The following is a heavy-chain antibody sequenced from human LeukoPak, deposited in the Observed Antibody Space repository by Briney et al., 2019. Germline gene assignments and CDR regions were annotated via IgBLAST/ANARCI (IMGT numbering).Heavy chain of an antibody. CDR3: ARVGAAGTGGEWFDP. D-gene: IGHD6-13*01. V-gene: IGHV1-18*01. CDR1: GYTFTSCG. CDR2: ISAYNGNT. Sequence: ASVKLSCKASGYTFTSCGISLERQAHGQGIERMGWISAYNGNTNYAQKLQGRVTMTTDTSTSTAYMELRSLRSDDTAVYYCARVGAAGTGGEWFDPWGQGTLVTVSS. J-gene: IGHJ5*02.